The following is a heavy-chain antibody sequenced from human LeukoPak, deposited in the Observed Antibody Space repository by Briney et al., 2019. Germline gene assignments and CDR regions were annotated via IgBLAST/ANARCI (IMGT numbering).Heavy chain of an antibody. J-gene: IGHJ6*04. CDR3: AREAGKWPLGYCSGGSCYSGLSDYGMDV. CDR1: GYTFTNYA. Sequence: ASVMVSFKASGYTFTNYAMHWVRQAPGQRPEWMGWINAGNGNTKYSQNFQGRVTITRDTSARTAYMELSSLRSEDTAVYYCAREAGKWPLGYCSGGSCYSGLSDYGMDVWGKGTTVSVSS. V-gene: IGHV1-3*01. CDR2: INAGNGNT. D-gene: IGHD2-15*01.